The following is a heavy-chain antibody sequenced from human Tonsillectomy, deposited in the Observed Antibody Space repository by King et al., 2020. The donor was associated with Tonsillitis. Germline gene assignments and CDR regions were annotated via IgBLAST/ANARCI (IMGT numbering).Heavy chain of an antibody. D-gene: IGHD2-15*01. Sequence: VQLVESGGGLVQSGGSLRLSCAASGFSFSNFAMSWVRQAPGKGLEWVSTISGSGNYTYYAVSVGGRFTISRDNSKNTLWVQKNSLRAEDTAVYYCAKQLGLCCGGTYSNLYWSQGALVTVSS. CDR1: GFSFSNFA. V-gene: IGHV3-23*04. J-gene: IGHJ4*02. CDR2: ISGSGNYT. CDR3: AKQLGLCCGGTYSNLY.